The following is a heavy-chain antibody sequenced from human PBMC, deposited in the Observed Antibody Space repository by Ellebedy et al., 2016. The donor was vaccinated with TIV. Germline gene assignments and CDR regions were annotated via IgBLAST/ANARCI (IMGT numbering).Heavy chain of an antibody. Sequence: SETLSLXXTVSGGANSYYYWSWIRQPPGKGLEWIGYLYYSGSTNYSPSLKSRATISVDTSKNHLSLKLSSVTAADTAVYYCARINTNALDIWGQGTMVTVSS. CDR1: GGANSYYY. V-gene: IGHV4-59*08. CDR2: LYYSGST. CDR3: ARINTNALDI. J-gene: IGHJ3*02. D-gene: IGHD3-22*01.